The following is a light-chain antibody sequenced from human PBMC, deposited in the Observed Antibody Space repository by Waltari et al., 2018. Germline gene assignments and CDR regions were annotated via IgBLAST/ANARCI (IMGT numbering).Light chain of an antibody. V-gene: IGKV3-20*01. CDR2: GAS. CDR1: ESVTTNY. CDR3: QQYGASYSVT. J-gene: IGKJ5*01. Sequence: EIVLTQSPGTLSLSPGDTATRYCRASESVTTNYLPWYQQKFGQAPRLLIYGASTRATGVPVRFRGSGSGTDFTLTTTSLTPEDFAVYYCQQYGASYSVTFGQGTRLEIK.